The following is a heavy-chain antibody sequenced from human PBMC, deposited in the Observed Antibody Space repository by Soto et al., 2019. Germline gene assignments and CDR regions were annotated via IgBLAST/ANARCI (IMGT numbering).Heavy chain of an antibody. CDR2: IYYSGST. CDR1: GGSISSGGYY. CDR3: ASGINYYDSSGYYAWGAFDI. V-gene: IGHV4-31*03. D-gene: IGHD3-22*01. J-gene: IGHJ3*02. Sequence: KSSETLSLTCTVSGGSISSGGYYWSWIRQHPGKGLEWIGYIYYSGSTYYNPSLKSRVTISVDTSKNQFSLKLSSVTAADTAVYYCASGINYYDSSGYYAWGAFDIWGQGTMVTVSS.